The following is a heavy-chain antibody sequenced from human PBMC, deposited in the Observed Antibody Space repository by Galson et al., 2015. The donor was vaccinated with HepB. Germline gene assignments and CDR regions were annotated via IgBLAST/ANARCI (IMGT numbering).Heavy chain of an antibody. Sequence: QSGAEVKKPGESLRISCQGSGYNFIDYWISWVRQMPGKGLEWMGRIDPRDSYTNYSPSFQGHVTISVDKSINTAYLQWSSLKASDTAMYYCARKSRGGAYYFYYGFDVWGQGTTVTVSS. J-gene: IGHJ6*02. D-gene: IGHD3-16*01. CDR2: IDPRDSYT. CDR3: ARKSRGGAYYFYYGFDV. CDR1: GYNFIDYW. V-gene: IGHV5-10-1*01.